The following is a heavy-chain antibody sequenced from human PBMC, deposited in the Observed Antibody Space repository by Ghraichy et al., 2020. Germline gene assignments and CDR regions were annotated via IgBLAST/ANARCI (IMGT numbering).Heavy chain of an antibody. CDR3: ARHRRREGGYSYGRLDY. D-gene: IGHD5-18*01. V-gene: IGHV4-39*07. CDR1: GGSISSSSYY. CDR2: IYYSGST. J-gene: IGHJ4*02. Sequence: SETLSLTCTVSGGSISSSSYYWGWIRQPPGKGLEWIGSIYYSGSTYYNPSLKSRVTISVDTSKNQFSLKLSSVTAADTAVYYCARHRRREGGYSYGRLDYWGQGTLVTVSS.